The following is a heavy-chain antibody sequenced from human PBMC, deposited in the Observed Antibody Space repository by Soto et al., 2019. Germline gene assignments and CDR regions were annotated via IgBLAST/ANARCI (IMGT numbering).Heavy chain of an antibody. J-gene: IGHJ4*02. V-gene: IGHV4-30-2*01. CDR2: MYHSGST. D-gene: IGHD2-8*02. Sequence: TLSLTCAVSGGSISSVCYSWSWIRQPPGKGLEWIGYMYHSGSTYYNPSLKSRVTISIDTSKNQFSLKLTSVTAADTAVYYCARDKITGLFDYWGQGTLVTVSS. CDR1: GGSISSVCYS. CDR3: ARDKITGLFDY.